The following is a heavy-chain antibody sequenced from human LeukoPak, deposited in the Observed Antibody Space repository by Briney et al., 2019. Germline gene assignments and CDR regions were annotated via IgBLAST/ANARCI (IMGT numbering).Heavy chain of an antibody. D-gene: IGHD3-3*01. CDR3: ASSFWSDKFDY. J-gene: IGHJ4*02. V-gene: IGHV4-39*07. CDR2: INHSGST. Sequence: PSETLSLTCTVSGDSISSSSSGYYWGWIRQPPGKGLEWIGEINHSGSTNYNPSLKSRVTISVDTSKNQFSLKLSSVIAADTAVYYCASSFWSDKFDYWGQGTLVTVSS. CDR1: GDSISSSSSGYY.